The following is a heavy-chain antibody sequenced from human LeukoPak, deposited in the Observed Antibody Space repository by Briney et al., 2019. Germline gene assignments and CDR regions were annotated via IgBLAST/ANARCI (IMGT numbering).Heavy chain of an antibody. Sequence: SETLSLTCTVSGGSISSSSYYWGWIRQPPGKGLEWIGSIYYSGSTYYNPSLKSRVTISVDTSKNQFSLKLSSVTAADTAVYYCARRQRLLWFGELWYYFDYWGQGTLVTVSS. CDR1: GGSISSSSYY. V-gene: IGHV4-39*07. CDR3: ARRQRLLWFGELWYYFDY. D-gene: IGHD3-10*01. CDR2: IYYSGST. J-gene: IGHJ4*02.